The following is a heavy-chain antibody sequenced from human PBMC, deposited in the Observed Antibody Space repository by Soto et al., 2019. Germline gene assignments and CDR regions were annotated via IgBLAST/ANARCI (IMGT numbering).Heavy chain of an antibody. V-gene: IGHV3-48*01. Sequence: VQLVESGGGLVQPGGSLRLSCAASGFTFSSYSMNWVRQAPGKGLEWVSYISSSSSTIYYADSVKGRFTISRDNAKNSLYLQMNSLRAEDTAVYYCARVGSGSPSYYYYYMDVWGKGTTVTVSS. J-gene: IGHJ6*03. D-gene: IGHD1-1*01. CDR3: ARVGSGSPSYYYYYMDV. CDR2: ISSSSSTI. CDR1: GFTFSSYS.